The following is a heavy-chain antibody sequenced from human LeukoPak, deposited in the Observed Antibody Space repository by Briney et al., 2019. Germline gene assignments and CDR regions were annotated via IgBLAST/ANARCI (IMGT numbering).Heavy chain of an antibody. Sequence: GGSLRLSCAASGFTFSDYYMSWLRQAPGKGLEWVSYISSSGSTIYYADSVKGRFTISRDNAKNSLYLQMNSLRAEDTAVYYCARVIAEYYYDSSGYYWDYFDYWGQGTLVTVSS. CDR2: ISSSGSTI. CDR1: GFTFSDYY. CDR3: ARVIAEYYYDSSGYYWDYFDY. D-gene: IGHD3-22*01. J-gene: IGHJ4*02. V-gene: IGHV3-11*01.